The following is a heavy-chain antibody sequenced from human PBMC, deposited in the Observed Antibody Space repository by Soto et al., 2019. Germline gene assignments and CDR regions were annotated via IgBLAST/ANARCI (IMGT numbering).Heavy chain of an antibody. D-gene: IGHD3-10*01. V-gene: IGHV3-30-3*01. Sequence: QVQLVESGGGVVQPGRSLRLSCTASGFIFSNYVMYWVRQAPGKGLEWVAFMSYDGTTKSYADSVKGRFTISRDNSQNTLYPQMNSLRPEDTGVYYCAREVWSRYFDYWGQGSLVTVSS. J-gene: IGHJ4*02. CDR3: AREVWSRYFDY. CDR1: GFIFSNYV. CDR2: MSYDGTTK.